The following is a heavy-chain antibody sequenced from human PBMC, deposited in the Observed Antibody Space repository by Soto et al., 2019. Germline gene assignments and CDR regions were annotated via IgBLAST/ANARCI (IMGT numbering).Heavy chain of an antibody. CDR2: IIPIFDTA. Sequence: QVQLVQSGAEARKPGSSVKVSCKASGGSFSNYGVSWVRQAPGQGLEWMGGIIPIFDTAHYAQKFQGRVNITADESTSTAYMELSSLKSDDTAVYYCVRGEWDLLRATTRAFETWGQGTLVTVSS. CDR1: GGSFSNYG. D-gene: IGHD1-26*01. J-gene: IGHJ5*02. CDR3: VRGEWDLLRATTRAFET. V-gene: IGHV1-69*01.